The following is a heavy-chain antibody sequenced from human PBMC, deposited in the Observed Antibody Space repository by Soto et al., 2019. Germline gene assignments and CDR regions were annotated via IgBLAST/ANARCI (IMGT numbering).Heavy chain of an antibody. Sequence: EAQLLQSGGGLVPPGGSLRLSCVASGFAFGNYPMGWVRQTPGKGLQWISTISGSGGMRDYEDCVRGRFTVSIDHSKDTVHLQRTSLRADDTAVYYCAKDRTMARGIRAFDIWGQGTTVTISS. CDR3: AKDRTMARGIRAFDI. J-gene: IGHJ3*02. V-gene: IGHV3-23*01. D-gene: IGHD3-10*01. CDR2: ISGSGGMR. CDR1: GFAFGNYP.